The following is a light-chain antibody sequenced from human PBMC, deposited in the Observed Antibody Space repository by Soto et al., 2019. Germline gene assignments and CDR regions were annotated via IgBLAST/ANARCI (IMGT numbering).Light chain of an antibody. J-gene: IGKJ5*01. CDR3: QQYTGPPTT. CDR2: GAS. Sequence: EIILTQSPDTLSLSPGERATLSCRASQTVSSNYLAWCQQRPGQAPRLLIYGASTRAAGIPDRFSGSGSGTDFTLTITILEPEDSAVYFCQQYTGPPTTFGQGTRLE. CDR1: QTVSSNY. V-gene: IGKV3-20*01.